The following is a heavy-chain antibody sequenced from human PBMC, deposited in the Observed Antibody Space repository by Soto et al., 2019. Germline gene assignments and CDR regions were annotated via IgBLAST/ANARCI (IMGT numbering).Heavy chain of an antibody. V-gene: IGHV3-21*01. CDR2: ISSSSSYI. D-gene: IGHD6-13*01. CDR1: GFNFSSYS. CDR3: ARGGSSGSSSWYPKAYYYYGMDV. Sequence: GGSLRLSCAASGFNFSSYSMNWVRKTTGKGLEWVSSISSSSSYIYYADSVKGRFTISRDNAKNSLYLQMNSLRAEDTAVYYCARGGSSGSSSWYPKAYYYYGMDVWGQGTTVTVSS. J-gene: IGHJ6*02.